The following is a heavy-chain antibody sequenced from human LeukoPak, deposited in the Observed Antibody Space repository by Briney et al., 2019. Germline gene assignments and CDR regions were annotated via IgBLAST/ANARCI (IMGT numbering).Heavy chain of an antibody. CDR3: ASSPNHIVGTPTPGDY. CDR2: IYYSGST. CDR1: GGSISSSSYY. Sequence: SETLSLTCTVSGGSISSSSYYWGWIRQPPGRGLEWIGSIYYSGSTYYNPSLKSRVTISVDTSKNQFSLKLSSVTAADTAVYYCASSPNHIVGTPTPGDYWGQGTPVTVSS. D-gene: IGHD1-26*01. J-gene: IGHJ4*02. V-gene: IGHV4-39*01.